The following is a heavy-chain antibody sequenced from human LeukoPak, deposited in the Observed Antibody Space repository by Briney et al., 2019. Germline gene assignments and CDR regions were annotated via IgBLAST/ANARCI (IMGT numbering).Heavy chain of an antibody. CDR1: GFTFSEYW. D-gene: IGHD6-13*01. V-gene: IGHV3-74*01. CDR2: VNRDGSST. J-gene: IGHJ4*02. CDR3: ARDRSISAAGDTY. Sequence: GGSLRLSCAASGFTFSEYWMHWVRQAPGKGLVWVSRVNRDGSSTSYADSVKGRFTISRDNAKNTLSLQMNSLRAEDTAVYYCARDRSISAAGDTYWGQGTLVTVSS.